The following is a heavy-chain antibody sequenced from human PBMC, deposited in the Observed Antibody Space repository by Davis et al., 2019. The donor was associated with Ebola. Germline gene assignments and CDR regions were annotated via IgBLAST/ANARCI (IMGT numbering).Heavy chain of an antibody. CDR3: ARDKSDEWELTTFDY. V-gene: IGHV1-18*01. CDR1: GYTFTSYG. Sequence: ASVKVSCKASGYTFTSYGISWVRQAPGQGLEWMGWISAYNGNTNYAQKLQGRVTMTTDTSTSTAYMELRSLRSDDTAVYYCARDKSDEWELTTFDYWGQGTLVTVSS. J-gene: IGHJ4*02. CDR2: ISAYNGNT. D-gene: IGHD1-26*01.